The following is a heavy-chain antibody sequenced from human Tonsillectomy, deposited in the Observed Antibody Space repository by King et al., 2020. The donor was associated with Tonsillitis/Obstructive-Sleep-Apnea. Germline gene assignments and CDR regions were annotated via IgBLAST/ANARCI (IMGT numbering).Heavy chain of an antibody. V-gene: IGHV1-46*04. CDR2: INPSDGTT. J-gene: IGHJ4*02. CDR3: GRWYCRSGGCFGGCDY. CDR1: GYTFTTYY. Sequence: HVQLVESGAEVKKPGASVRVSCKASGYTFTTYYMQWVRQAPGQGLEWMGIINPSDGTTSYAQKLQGRLTMTRDTSTSTVYMGLSSLTYEDTAMYYCGRWYCRSGGCFGGCDYWGQGTLVTVSS. D-gene: IGHD2-15*01.